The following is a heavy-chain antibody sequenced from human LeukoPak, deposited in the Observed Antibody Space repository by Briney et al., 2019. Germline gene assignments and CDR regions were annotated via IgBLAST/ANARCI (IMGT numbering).Heavy chain of an antibody. Sequence: SQTLSLTCTVSGGSISSGGYYWSWIRQHPGKGLEWIGYIYYSGSTYYNPSLKSRVTISVDTSKNQSSLKLSSVTAADTAVYYCTRGGYDSSGYSVYWFDPWGQGTLVTVSS. CDR2: IYYSGST. V-gene: IGHV4-31*03. CDR3: TRGGYDSSGYSVYWFDP. CDR1: GGSISSGGYY. D-gene: IGHD3-22*01. J-gene: IGHJ5*02.